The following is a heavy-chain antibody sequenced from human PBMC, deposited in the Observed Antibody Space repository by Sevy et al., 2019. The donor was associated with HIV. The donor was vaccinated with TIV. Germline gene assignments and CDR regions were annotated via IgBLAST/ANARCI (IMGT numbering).Heavy chain of an antibody. CDR1: GFAFSTHS. V-gene: IGHV3-30-3*01. J-gene: IGHJ4*01. Sequence: GGSLRLSCAASGFAFSTHSMHWVRQAPGKGLEWVAVISREGNETFYAASVEGRFTISRDNSKNMLSMQINSLKTEDTAVEYWARDGGYSVKYCPLYWGHGTLVTVSS. D-gene: IGHD1-26*01. CDR3: ARDGGYSVKYCPLY. CDR2: ISREGNET.